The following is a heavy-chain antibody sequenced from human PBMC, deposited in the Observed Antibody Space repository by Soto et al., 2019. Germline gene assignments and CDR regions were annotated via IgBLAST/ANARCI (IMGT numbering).Heavy chain of an antibody. V-gene: IGHV3-11*06. J-gene: IGHJ3*02. CDR3: AREKVDCSCGSCHAAGAFDI. CDR1: GFTFSDYY. CDR2: ISSSSSYT. Sequence: QVQLVESGGGLVKPGGSLRLSCAASGFTFSDYYMSWIRQAPGKGLEWVSYISSSSSYTNYADSVKGRFTISRDNAKNSLYLQMNSLRAEDTAVYYCAREKVDCSCGSCHAAGAFDIWGQLTMVTVSS. D-gene: IGHD2-15*01.